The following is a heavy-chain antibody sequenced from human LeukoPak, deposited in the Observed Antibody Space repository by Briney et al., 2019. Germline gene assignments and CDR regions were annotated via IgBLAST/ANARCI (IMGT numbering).Heavy chain of an antibody. CDR2: ISSSSSTI. V-gene: IGHV3-48*04. CDR3: ARSPRGYSYGLVFDY. Sequence: GWSLRLSCAASGFTFSSYSMNWVRQAPGKGLEWVPYISSSSSTIYYADSVKGRFTISRDNAKNSLYLQMNSLRAEDTAVYYCARSPRGYSYGLVFDYWGQGTLVTVSS. J-gene: IGHJ4*02. D-gene: IGHD5-18*01. CDR1: GFTFSSYS.